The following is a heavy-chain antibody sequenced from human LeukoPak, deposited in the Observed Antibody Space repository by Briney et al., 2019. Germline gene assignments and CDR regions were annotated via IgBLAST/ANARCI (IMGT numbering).Heavy chain of an antibody. J-gene: IGHJ4*02. CDR1: QRHILVYH. V-gene: IGHV4-59*12. CDR2: VYYSGST. CDR3: AVGHLIFSY. Sequence: SETLSLTCIVIQRHILVYHWSAIRQPPGKGLEWIGYVYYSGSTSYNPSLKSRVTISVDTSKNQFSLKVSSVTAADTALYYCAVGHLIFSYWGQGTLVTVSS.